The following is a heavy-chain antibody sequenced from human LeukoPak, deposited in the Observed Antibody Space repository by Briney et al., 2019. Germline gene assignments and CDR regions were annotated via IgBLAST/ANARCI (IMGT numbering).Heavy chain of an antibody. CDR2: IGGSASGT. Sequence: PGGSLRLSCAASGFTFSTYGMSWVRQAPGKGLEWVSTIGGSASGTFYADSVKGRFTISRDNSKNTLYLQMNSLRAEDTAVYYCAKSGDGSYYSRADCWGQGTLVTVSS. J-gene: IGHJ4*02. CDR3: AKSGDGSYYSRADC. V-gene: IGHV3-23*01. CDR1: GFTFSTYG. D-gene: IGHD2-15*01.